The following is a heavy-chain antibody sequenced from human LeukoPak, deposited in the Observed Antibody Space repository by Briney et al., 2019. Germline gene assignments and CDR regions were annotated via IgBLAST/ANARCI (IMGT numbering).Heavy chain of an antibody. D-gene: IGHD6-13*01. CDR2: ISSSGSTI. J-gene: IGHJ6*03. CDR1: GFTFSSYE. CDR3: ARAFQELPQLYYYYYMDV. V-gene: IGHV3-48*03. Sequence: GGSLRLSCAASGFTFSSYEMNWVRQAPGKGLEWVSYISSSGSTIYYADSVKGRFTISRDNAKNSLYLQMNSLRAKDTAVYYCARAFQELPQLYYYYYMDVWGKGTTVTVSS.